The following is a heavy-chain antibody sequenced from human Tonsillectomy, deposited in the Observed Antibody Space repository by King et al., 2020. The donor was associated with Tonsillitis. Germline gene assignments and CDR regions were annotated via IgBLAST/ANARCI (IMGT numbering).Heavy chain of an antibody. J-gene: IGHJ6*02. D-gene: IGHD5-12*01. CDR3: ARQFLNSGHYYYYGLDV. CDR2: MNPNSGGT. Sequence: QVQLVESGAEVKKPGASVKVSCEASGYTFTSHEITWVRHVTGQGLDYMGWMNPNSGGTGYKQKFQGRGTMTRDTSISTAYMELSSLRSEDTAVYYCARQFLNSGHYYYYGLDVWGQGTTVIVSS. V-gene: IGHV1-8*01. CDR1: GYTFTSHE.